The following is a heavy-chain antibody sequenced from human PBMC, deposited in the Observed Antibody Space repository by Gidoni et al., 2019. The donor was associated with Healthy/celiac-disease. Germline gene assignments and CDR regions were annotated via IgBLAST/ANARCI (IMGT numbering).Heavy chain of an antibody. Sequence: EVQLVESGGGLVQPGRSLRLSWAASGFTFDDYSMHWVRQAPGKGLEWVSGISWNSGSIGYADSVKGRFTISRDNAKNSLYLQMNSLRAEDTALYYCAMPGIVGASHFDYWGQGTLVTVSS. D-gene: IGHD1-26*01. CDR1: GFTFDDYS. V-gene: IGHV3-9*01. J-gene: IGHJ4*02. CDR3: AMPGIVGASHFDY. CDR2: ISWNSGSI.